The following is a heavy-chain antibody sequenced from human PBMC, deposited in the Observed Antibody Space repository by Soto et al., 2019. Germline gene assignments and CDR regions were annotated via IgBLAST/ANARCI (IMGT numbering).Heavy chain of an antibody. CDR2: IKQDGSEK. CDR3: ASTVRNWNDAEIFDY. CDR1: GFTFSSYW. V-gene: IGHV3-7*03. D-gene: IGHD1-1*01. J-gene: IGHJ4*02. Sequence: EVQLVESGGGLVQPGGSLRLSCAASGFTFSSYWMSWVRQAPGKGLEWVANIKQDGSEKYYVDSVKGRFTISRDNAKNSLYLQMNSLRAEDTAVYYCASTVRNWNDAEIFDYWGQGTLVTVSS.